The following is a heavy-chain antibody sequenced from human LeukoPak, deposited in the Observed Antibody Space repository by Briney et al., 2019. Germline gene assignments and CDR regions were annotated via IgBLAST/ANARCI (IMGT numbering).Heavy chain of an antibody. Sequence: PGGSLRLSCAASGFTFSSYSMSWVRQAPGKGLEWVSYISSGSSITYYADSVKGRFTISRDNAKNSLYVQMNSLRAEDTAIYYCARDKYPNGYNLGFFAHWGQGTLVTVSS. CDR1: GFTFSSYS. J-gene: IGHJ4*02. CDR2: ISSGSSIT. D-gene: IGHD5-24*01. V-gene: IGHV3-48*04. CDR3: ARDKYPNGYNLGFFAH.